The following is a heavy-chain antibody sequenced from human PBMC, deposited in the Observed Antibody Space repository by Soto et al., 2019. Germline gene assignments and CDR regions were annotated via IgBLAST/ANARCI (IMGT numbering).Heavy chain of an antibody. CDR1: GGSISSSSYY. CDR3: ATPGITGTTDY. CDR2: IYYSGST. Sequence: SETLSLTCTVSGGSISSSSYYWGWIRQPPGKGLEWIGSIYYSGSTYYNPSLKSRVTISVDTSKNQFSLKLSSVTAADTAVYYCATPGITGTTDYWGQGTLVTVSS. D-gene: IGHD1-7*01. V-gene: IGHV4-39*01. J-gene: IGHJ4*02.